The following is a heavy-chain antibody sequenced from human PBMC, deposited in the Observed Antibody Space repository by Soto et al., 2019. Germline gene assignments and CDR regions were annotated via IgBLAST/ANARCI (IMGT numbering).Heavy chain of an antibody. Sequence: PGGSLRLSCAASGFTFRNYNMNWVRQAPGKGLEWVSYISRSSTSTNFADSVKGRFTISRDNAKNSLYLQMNSLRAEDTAVYYSVRDNGGTFDYWGQGTLVTVSS. CDR3: VRDNGGTFDY. V-gene: IGHV3-48*04. CDR1: GFTFRNYN. J-gene: IGHJ4*02. D-gene: IGHD2-8*01. CDR2: ISRSSTST.